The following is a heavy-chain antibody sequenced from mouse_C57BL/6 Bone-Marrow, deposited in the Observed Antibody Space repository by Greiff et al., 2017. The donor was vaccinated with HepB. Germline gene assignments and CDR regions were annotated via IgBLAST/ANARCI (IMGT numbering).Heavy chain of an antibody. D-gene: IGHD2-5*01. CDR1: GFTFSSYG. CDR3: ARHYSIYAMDY. V-gene: IGHV5-6*01. J-gene: IGHJ4*01. CDR2: ISSGGSYT. Sequence: EVKVVESGGDLVKPGGSLKLSCAASGFTFSSYGMSWVRQTPDKRLEWVATISSGGSYTYYPDSVKGRFTISRDNAKNTLYLQMSSLKSEDTAMYYCARHYSIYAMDYWGQGTSVTVSS.